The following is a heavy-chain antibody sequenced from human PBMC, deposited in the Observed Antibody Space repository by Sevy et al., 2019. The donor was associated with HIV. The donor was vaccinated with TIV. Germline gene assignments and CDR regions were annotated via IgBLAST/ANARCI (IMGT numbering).Heavy chain of an antibody. J-gene: IGHJ6*02. CDR3: ARQGWGDNPNYYYGMDV. Sequence: GGSLRLSCAASGFTFSDYWMHWVRQVPGKGLVWVSRINSDGSDVIYADSVRGRFTISKDNAKNTLYLQMSSLRAEDTAVYYCARQGWGDNPNYYYGMDVWGQGTTVTVSS. CDR2: INSDGSDV. D-gene: IGHD2-21*01. CDR1: GFTFSDYW. V-gene: IGHV3-74*01.